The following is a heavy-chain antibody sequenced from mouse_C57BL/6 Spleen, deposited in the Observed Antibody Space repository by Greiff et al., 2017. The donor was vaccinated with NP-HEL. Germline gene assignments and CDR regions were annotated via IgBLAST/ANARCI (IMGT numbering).Heavy chain of an antibody. CDR1: GFTFRDYG. J-gene: IGHJ2*01. CDR2: ISSGSSTI. CDR3: ARGDRPDY. D-gene: IGHD2-13*01. V-gene: IGHV5-17*01. Sequence: EVQLVESGGGLVKPGGSLKLSCAASGFTFRDYGMHWVRQAPEKGLEWVAYISSGSSTIYYADTVKGRFTISRDNAKNTLFLQMTSLRSEDTAMYYCARGDRPDYWGQGTTLTVSS.